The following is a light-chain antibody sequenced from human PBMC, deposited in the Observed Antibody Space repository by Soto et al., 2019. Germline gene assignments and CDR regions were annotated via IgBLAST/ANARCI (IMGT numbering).Light chain of an antibody. CDR3: SSYASSSTPVV. CDR1: SSDVGGYNY. Sequence: QPVLTQPASVSGSPGQSITISCTGTSSDVGGYNYVSWYQQHPGKAPKLMIYDVSNRPSGVSTRFSGSKSGNTASLTISGLQAEDEADYYCSSYASSSTPVVFGGGTKVTVL. V-gene: IGLV2-14*01. J-gene: IGLJ2*01. CDR2: DVS.